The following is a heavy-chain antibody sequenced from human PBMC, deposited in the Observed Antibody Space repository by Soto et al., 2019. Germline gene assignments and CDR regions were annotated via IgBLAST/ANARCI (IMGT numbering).Heavy chain of an antibody. Sequence: QVQLQQWGAGLLKPSETLSLTCAVYGGSFSGYYWSWIRQPPGKGLEWIGEINHSGSTNYNPSLKSRVTISVDTSKNQFALKLSSVTAAATAVYYCARWGIVVVPAAKRRGDYWGQGTLVTVSS. CDR3: ARWGIVVVPAAKRRGDY. CDR2: INHSGST. D-gene: IGHD2-2*01. V-gene: IGHV4-34*01. J-gene: IGHJ4*02. CDR1: GGSFSGYY.